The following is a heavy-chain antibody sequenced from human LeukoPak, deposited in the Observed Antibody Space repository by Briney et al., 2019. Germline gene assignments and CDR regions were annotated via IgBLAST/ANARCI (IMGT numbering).Heavy chain of an antibody. Sequence: SQTLSLTCTVSGGSISSGGYYWSWIRQHPGKGLEWIGYIYYSGSTYYNPSLKSRVTISVDTSKNQFSLKLSSVTAADTAVYYCARGGSSWYYFDYWGQGTLVTVSS. J-gene: IGHJ4*02. V-gene: IGHV4-31*03. CDR1: GGSISSGGYY. CDR3: ARGGSSWYYFDY. CDR2: IYYSGST. D-gene: IGHD6-13*01.